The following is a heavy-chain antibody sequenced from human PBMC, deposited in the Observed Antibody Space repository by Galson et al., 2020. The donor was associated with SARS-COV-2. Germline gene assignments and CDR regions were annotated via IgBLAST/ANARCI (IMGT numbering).Heavy chain of an antibody. D-gene: IGHD4-17*01. CDR2: LDGDGGP. CDR1: GFTVDGNY. CDR3: ARVVHTVKTHYFDS. Sequence: GGSLRLSCAASGFTVDGNYMTWVRQPLGKGLEWVSVLDGDGGPNYADSVKGRFSISRDISKNKIYLQMTSLRVEDTAVYYCARVVHTVKTHYFDSWGEGTLVTVSS. J-gene: IGHJ4*02. V-gene: IGHV3-53*03.